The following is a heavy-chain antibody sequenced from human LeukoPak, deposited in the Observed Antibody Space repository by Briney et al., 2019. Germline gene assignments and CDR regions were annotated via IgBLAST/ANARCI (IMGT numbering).Heavy chain of an antibody. J-gene: IGHJ4*02. CDR2: ISPKSGGT. CDR1: GYTFTDYY. D-gene: IGHD2-15*01. CDR3: ARDGNFDC. Sequence: ASVKVSCKASGYTFTDYYIHWVRQAPGQGLEWMGWISPKSGGTNYAQRFQGMVTMARDTSISTAYMELSSLRSDDTALYYCARDGNFDCWGQGTLVTVSS. V-gene: IGHV1-2*02.